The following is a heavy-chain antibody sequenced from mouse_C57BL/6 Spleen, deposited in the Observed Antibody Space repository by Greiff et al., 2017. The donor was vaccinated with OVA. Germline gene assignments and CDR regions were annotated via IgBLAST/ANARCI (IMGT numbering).Heavy chain of an antibody. CDR3: ARYGNSPFAY. D-gene: IGHD2-1*01. CDR2: IRNKANGYTT. Sequence: EVKLVESGGGLVQPGGSLSLSCAASGFTFTDYYMRWVRQPPGKALEWLGFIRNKANGYTTEYSASVKGRFTISRDNSQSILYLQMNALRAEDSATYYCARYGNSPFAYWGQGTLVTVSA. V-gene: IGHV7-3*01. J-gene: IGHJ3*01. CDR1: GFTFTDYY.